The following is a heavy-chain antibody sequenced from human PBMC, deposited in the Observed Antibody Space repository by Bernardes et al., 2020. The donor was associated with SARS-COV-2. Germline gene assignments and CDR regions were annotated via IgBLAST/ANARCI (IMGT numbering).Heavy chain of an antibody. Sequence: GGSLRLSCAGSGFAFSDYWMTWVRQAPGMGLEWVANIKRDGSETYYVDSVKGRFTISRDNAKNLVFLQMNSLRAGDTAVFYCARSAGMDVWGQGTMVTVSS. CDR2: IKRDGSET. CDR1: GFAFSDYW. CDR3: ARSAGMDV. J-gene: IGHJ6*02. V-gene: IGHV3-7*03.